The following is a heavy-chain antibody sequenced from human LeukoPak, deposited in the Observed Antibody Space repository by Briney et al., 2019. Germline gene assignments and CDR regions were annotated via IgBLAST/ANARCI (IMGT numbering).Heavy chain of an antibody. V-gene: IGHV3-7*01. CDR2: INQDGSEK. J-gene: IGHJ4*02. CDR1: GFTFSSYW. CDR3: ARDVPELDY. Sequence: VGSLRLSCAASGFTFSSYWTSWVRQAPGKGLEWVANINQDGSEKYYVDSMKGRFTISRHNAKNSLYLQMNSLRAEDTAVYYSARDVPELDYWGQGTLVTVSP. D-gene: IGHD3-10*01.